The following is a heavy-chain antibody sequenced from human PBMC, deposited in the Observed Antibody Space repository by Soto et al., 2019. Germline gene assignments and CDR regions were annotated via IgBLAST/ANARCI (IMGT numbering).Heavy chain of an antibody. CDR1: GFTFSSYE. CDR2: ISSSGSTM. J-gene: IGHJ4*02. D-gene: IGHD5-18*01. Sequence: GGSLRLSCAASGFTFSSYEMNWVRQAPGKGLEWVSYISSSGSTMYYADSVKGRFTISRDNAKNSLYLQMNSLRAEDTAVYYCASLGGYSYGPPYYFDYWGQGTLVTVSS. CDR3: ASLGGYSYGPPYYFDY. V-gene: IGHV3-48*03.